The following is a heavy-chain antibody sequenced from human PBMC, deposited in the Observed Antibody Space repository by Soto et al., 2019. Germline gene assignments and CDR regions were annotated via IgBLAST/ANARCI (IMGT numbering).Heavy chain of an antibody. J-gene: IGHJ6*03. CDR1: GGNFRGYY. Sequence: SETLSLTYAVYGGNFRGYYWRWIRQHPGKGLEWIGEINHSGSTNYNPSLKSRVTISVDTSKNQFSLKLSSVTAADTAVYYCARKVLGYCSGGSCYRNYYYYHMDVWGRGTTVTVSS. V-gene: IGHV4-34*01. CDR2: INHSGST. D-gene: IGHD2-15*01. CDR3: ARKVLGYCSGGSCYRNYYYYHMDV.